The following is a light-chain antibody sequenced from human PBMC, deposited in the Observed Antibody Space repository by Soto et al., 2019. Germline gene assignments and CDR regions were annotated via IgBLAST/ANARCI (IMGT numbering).Light chain of an antibody. V-gene: IGLV2-11*01. Sequence: QSVLTQPRSVSGSPGQSVTISCTGASSDVGTYNYVSWYQQHPGKAPKLMIYDVSKRPSGVPDRFSGSKSGNTASLTISGLQAEDEADYYCCSYAGSNNLYVFGTGTKLTVL. CDR1: SSDVGTYNY. J-gene: IGLJ1*01. CDR2: DVS. CDR3: CSYAGSNNLYV.